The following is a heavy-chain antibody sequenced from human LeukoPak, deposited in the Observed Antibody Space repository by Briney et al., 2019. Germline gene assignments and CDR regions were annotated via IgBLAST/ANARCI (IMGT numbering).Heavy chain of an antibody. V-gene: IGHV3-23*01. CDR2: ISGSGGST. CDR3: AKEGDSYDFWSGYKGRAFDY. CDR1: GFTFYSYA. J-gene: IGHJ4*02. D-gene: IGHD3-3*01. Sequence: GGSLRLSCAASGFTFYSYAMNWVRQAPGKGLEWVSAISGSGGSTYYADSVKGRFTISRDNSKNTLYLQMNSLRAEDTAVYYCAKEGDSYDFWSGYKGRAFDYWGQGTLVTVS.